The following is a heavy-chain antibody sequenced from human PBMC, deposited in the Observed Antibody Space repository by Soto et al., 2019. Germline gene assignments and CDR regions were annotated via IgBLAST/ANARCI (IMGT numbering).Heavy chain of an antibody. CDR2: IKQDGGEK. J-gene: IGHJ5*02. V-gene: IGHV3-7*03. CDR3: ARTKANKWFDP. CDR1: GFTFINYW. D-gene: IGHD1-26*01. Sequence: SGFTFINYWMSWVRQAPGKGLEWVANIKQDGGEKYYVDSVKGRFTISRDNAKNSLYLQMNSLRAEDTAVYYCARTKANKWFDPWGQGTLVTVYS.